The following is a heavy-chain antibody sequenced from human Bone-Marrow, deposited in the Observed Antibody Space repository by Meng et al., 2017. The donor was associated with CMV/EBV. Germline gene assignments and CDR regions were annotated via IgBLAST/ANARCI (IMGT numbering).Heavy chain of an antibody. J-gene: IGHJ6*02. D-gene: IGHD3-3*01. CDR3: ARELRDYDFWSGTLSHSGMDV. Sequence: GESLKISCAASGFTFSSYDMHWVRQATGKGLEWVSAIGTAGDTYYPGSVKGRFTISRENAKNSLYLQMNSLRAGDTAVYYCARELRDYDFWSGTLSHSGMDVWGQGTTVTVSS. CDR1: GFTFSSYD. V-gene: IGHV3-13*01. CDR2: IGTAGDT.